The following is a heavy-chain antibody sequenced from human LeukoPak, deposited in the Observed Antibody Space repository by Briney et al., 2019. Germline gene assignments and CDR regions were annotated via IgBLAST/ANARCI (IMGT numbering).Heavy chain of an antibody. CDR2: IIPIFGTA. CDR3: ARVQLWSDAEYFQH. CDR1: GGTFSSYA. J-gene: IGHJ1*01. V-gene: IGHV1-69*13. Sequence: GASVKVSCKASGGTFSSYAISWVRQAPGQGLEWMGGIIPIFGTANYAQKFQGRVTITADESTSTACMELSSLRSEDTAVYYCARVQLWSDAEYFQHWGQGTLVTVSS. D-gene: IGHD5-18*01.